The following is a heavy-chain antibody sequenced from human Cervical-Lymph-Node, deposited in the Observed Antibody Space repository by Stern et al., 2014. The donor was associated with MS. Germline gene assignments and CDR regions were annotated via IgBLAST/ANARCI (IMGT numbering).Heavy chain of an antibody. Sequence: QVQLVQSGAEMKEPGSSVKVSCKASGGTFSSYAINWVRQVPGQGLEWMGGIIPSFATAKYAQKFQGRVTITADDSTTTAYMEVSSLRSDDSAVYYCARRELIGASYYHHGVDVWGPGTTVTVSS. CDR1: GGTFSSYA. CDR2: IIPSFATA. D-gene: IGHD3-10*01. V-gene: IGHV1-69*01. J-gene: IGHJ6*02. CDR3: ARRELIGASYYHHGVDV.